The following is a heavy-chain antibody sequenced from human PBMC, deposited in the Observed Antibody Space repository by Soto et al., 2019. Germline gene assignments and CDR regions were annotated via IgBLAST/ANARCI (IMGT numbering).Heavy chain of an antibody. CDR3: ARDLGEVSAF. D-gene: IGHD3-10*01. Sequence: GGSLRLSCAASGFPFRSSSMNWVRQAPGKGLEWLSSISSSSYYIFYADSVQGRFTISRDNAKNSLYLQMNSLRAEDTAVYYCARDLGEVSAFWGQG. V-gene: IGHV3-21*01. J-gene: IGHJ4*02. CDR1: GFPFRSSS. CDR2: ISSSSYYI.